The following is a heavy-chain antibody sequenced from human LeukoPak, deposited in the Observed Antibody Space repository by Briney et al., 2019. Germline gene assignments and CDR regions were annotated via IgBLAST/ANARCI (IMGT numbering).Heavy chain of an antibody. J-gene: IGHJ5*02. CDR2: IYYTGST. V-gene: IGHV4-59*01. Sequence: SETLSLTCTVSGGSISTYYWSWIRQPPGKGLEWIGYIYYTGSTSYNPSLKSRVTMSLDVSKNQFSLELNSVTPADTAVYYCARGGNYWPQWWFDPWGRGTLVTVSS. CDR1: GGSISTYY. CDR3: ARGGNYWPQWWFDP. D-gene: IGHD1-26*01.